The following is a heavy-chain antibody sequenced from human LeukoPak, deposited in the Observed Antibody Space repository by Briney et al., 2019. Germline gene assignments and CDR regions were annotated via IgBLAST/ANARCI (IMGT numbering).Heavy chain of an antibody. CDR2: ISSSGDRT. CDR3: AKDRPNYHESDGHYYRPNGDY. CDR1: GFTFSTYA. J-gene: IGHJ4*02. V-gene: IGHV3-23*01. D-gene: IGHD3-22*01. Sequence: GGSLRLSCAASGFTFSTYAMSWVRQAPGKGLEWVSSISSSGDRTFYADSVKDRFTISRDNSENTLYLQMSRLRAEDTAVYYCAKDRPNYHESDGHYYRPNGDYWGQGTLVTVSS.